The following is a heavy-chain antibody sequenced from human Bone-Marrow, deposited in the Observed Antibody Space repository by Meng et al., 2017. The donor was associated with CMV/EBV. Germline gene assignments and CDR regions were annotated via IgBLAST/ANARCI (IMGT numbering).Heavy chain of an antibody. J-gene: IGHJ4*02. V-gene: IGHV4-34*01. CDR2: INHSGTT. Sequence: CAVYGGSSSGYYWSWIRQPPGKGLEWIGKINHSGTTNYTPSLKSRVTISVDTSKNQFSLKLSSVTAADTAVYYCARMTTVNSSEFDYWGQGTLVTVSS. CDR1: GGSSSGYY. CDR3: ARMTTVNSSEFDY. D-gene: IGHD4-17*01.